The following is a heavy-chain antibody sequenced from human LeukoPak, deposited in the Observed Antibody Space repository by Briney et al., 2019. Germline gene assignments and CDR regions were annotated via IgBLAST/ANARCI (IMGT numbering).Heavy chain of an antibody. D-gene: IGHD1-26*01. CDR3: ARDRVGDFDY. CDR2: IYSGGST. J-gene: IGHJ4*02. V-gene: IGHV3-66*01. Sequence: TSETLSLTCTVSGGSIRSYYWSWIRQPPGKGLEWVSVIYSGGSTYYADSVKGRFTISRDNSRNTLYLQMNSLRAEDTAVYYCARDRVGDFDYWGQGTLVTVSS. CDR1: GGSIRSYY.